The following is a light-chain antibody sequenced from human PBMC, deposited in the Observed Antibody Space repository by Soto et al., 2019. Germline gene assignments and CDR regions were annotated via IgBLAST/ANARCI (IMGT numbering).Light chain of an antibody. J-gene: IGLJ2*01. V-gene: IGLV3-1*01. CDR1: NLGDKY. CDR2: QDS. CDR3: QAWHRSPHVV. Sequence: SYELTQPPSVSVSPGQTASITCSGDNLGDKYVCWYQQKPGQSPVMVIHQDSERPSGIPERISGSNSGDAATLTISGTQAVDEADYNCQAWHRSPHVVFGGGTKLTVL.